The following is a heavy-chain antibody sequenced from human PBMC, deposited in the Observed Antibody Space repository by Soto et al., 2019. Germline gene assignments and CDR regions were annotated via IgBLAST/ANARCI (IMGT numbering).Heavy chain of an antibody. CDR3: ASRGYYDSSGYFVKY. D-gene: IGHD3-22*01. V-gene: IGHV4-4*02. CDR1: GGSISSSNW. Sequence: QVQLQESGPGLVKPSGTLSLTCAVSGGSISSSNWWSWVRQPPGKGLEWIGEIYHSGSTNYNPSLKSRVTISVDKSKNQFSLKLSSVTAADTAVYYCASRGYYDSSGYFVKYWGQGTLVTVSS. J-gene: IGHJ4*02. CDR2: IYHSGST.